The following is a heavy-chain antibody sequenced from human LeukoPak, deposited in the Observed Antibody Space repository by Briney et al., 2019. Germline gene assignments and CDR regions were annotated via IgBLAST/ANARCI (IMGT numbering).Heavy chain of an antibody. J-gene: IGHJ4*02. Sequence: GGSLRLSCVASGFTFSSHGMHWVRQVPGKGLDWVSGISWNGGDTGYADSVKGRFTISRDNARNSLYLQMNSLRAEDTALYYCAKAGCSSSSCYGNFWGQGTLVTVSS. CDR2: ISWNGGDT. CDR1: GFTFSSHG. V-gene: IGHV3-9*01. CDR3: AKAGCSSSSCYGNF. D-gene: IGHD2-2*01.